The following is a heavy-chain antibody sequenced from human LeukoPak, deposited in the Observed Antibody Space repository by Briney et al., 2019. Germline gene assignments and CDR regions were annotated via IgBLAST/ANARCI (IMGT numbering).Heavy chain of an antibody. Sequence: PSETLSLTCTVSGGSISSGGYYWSWIRQPPGKGLEWIGYIYYSGSTNYNPSPKSRVTISVDTSKNQFSLKLSSVTAADTAVYYCARAYGPFDPWGQGTLVTVSS. J-gene: IGHJ5*02. V-gene: IGHV4-61*08. CDR1: GGSISSGGYY. CDR2: IYYSGST. CDR3: ARAYGPFDP. D-gene: IGHD3-10*01.